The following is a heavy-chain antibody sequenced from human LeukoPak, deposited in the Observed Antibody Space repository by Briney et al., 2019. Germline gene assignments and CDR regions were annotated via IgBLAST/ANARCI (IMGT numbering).Heavy chain of an antibody. CDR1: GFTFSSSA. J-gene: IGHJ3*02. CDR2: ISETGVYT. D-gene: IGHD3-3*01. V-gene: IGHV3-23*01. Sequence: GGSRRFSGAATGFTFSSSAMTWVRQTPGRGLEWVSAISETGVYTYYAASLKGRFTISRDNSKNTLCLQMSSLRAEDTALYYCAKNLGDKKAYDIWGQGTMVTVSS. CDR3: AKNLGDKKAYDI.